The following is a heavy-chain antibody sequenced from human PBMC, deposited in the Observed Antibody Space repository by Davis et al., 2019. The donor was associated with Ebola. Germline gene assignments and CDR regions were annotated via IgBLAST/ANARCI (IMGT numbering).Heavy chain of an antibody. CDR2: ISSSGSAI. J-gene: IGHJ4*02. D-gene: IGHD1-1*01. CDR1: GFTFSSYE. Sequence: PGGSLRLSCAASGFTFSSYEMNWVRQAPGKGLEWVSYISSSGSAIYYADSVRGRFTISRDNAKNSLYLQMDSLRPDDTAIYFCARALHDEVLDYWGQGTPVTVSS. CDR3: ARALHDEVLDY. V-gene: IGHV3-48*03.